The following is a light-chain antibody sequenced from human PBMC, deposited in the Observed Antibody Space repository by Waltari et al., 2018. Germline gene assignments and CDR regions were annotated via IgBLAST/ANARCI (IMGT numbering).Light chain of an antibody. CDR2: WVS. CDR1: SLSSSSNNRVS. J-gene: IGKJ3*01. V-gene: IGKV4-1*01. Sequence: SLSSSSNNRVSLAWYQQKPGLPPKLLIYWVSTRESGVPDRFSGSGSVTDFTLTISSLQAEDVAVYYCQQYSSTSTFGPGTRVAI. CDR3: QQYSSTST.